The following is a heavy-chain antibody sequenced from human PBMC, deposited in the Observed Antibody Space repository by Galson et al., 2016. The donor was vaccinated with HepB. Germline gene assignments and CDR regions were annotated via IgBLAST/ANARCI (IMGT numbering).Heavy chain of an antibody. CDR2: IGTAGDT. D-gene: IGHD3-3*01. CDR1: GFTFSSYD. V-gene: IGHV3-13*01. CDR3: ARWRDYNYGMDV. Sequence: SLRLSCAASGFTFSSYDMHWVRQATGKGLEWVSTIGTAGDTYYPGSVKGRFTISRENAKNSLYLQVDSLRAGDTALYYCARWRDYNYGMDVWGQGTTVTVSS. J-gene: IGHJ6*02.